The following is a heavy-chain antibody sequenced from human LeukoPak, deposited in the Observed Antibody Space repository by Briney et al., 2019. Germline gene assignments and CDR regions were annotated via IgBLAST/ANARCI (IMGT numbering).Heavy chain of an antibody. Sequence: SETLSLTCTVSGVSIGTSSYYWGWIRQPPGKGLEWIGSIFRTGSTYYSASLKSRLSISVDTSKNHIALKLTSVTAADTAVYYCARAQFYGDDYYYYYMDVWGKGTTVTVSS. CDR1: GVSIGTSSYY. J-gene: IGHJ6*03. V-gene: IGHV4-39*02. CDR2: IFRTGST. CDR3: ARAQFYGDDYYYYYMDV. D-gene: IGHD4-17*01.